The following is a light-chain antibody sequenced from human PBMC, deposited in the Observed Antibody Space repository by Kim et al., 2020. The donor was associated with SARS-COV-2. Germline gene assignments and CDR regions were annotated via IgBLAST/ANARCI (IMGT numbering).Light chain of an antibody. CDR2: GKN. J-gene: IGLJ3*02. CDR3: CSRDGSGSQMV. Sequence: SSELTQDPAVSVALGHTVRITCQGDTLRSYYPSWYQQKSGQTPVLVIFGKNNRPSGIPGRFSGSSSGNTASLTITGAQAEDEADYYCCSRDGSGSQMVFGGGTQLTVL. V-gene: IGLV3-19*01. CDR1: TLRSYY.